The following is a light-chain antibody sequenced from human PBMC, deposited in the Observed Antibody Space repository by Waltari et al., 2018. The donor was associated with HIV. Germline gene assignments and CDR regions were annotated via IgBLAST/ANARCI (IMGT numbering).Light chain of an antibody. J-gene: IGKJ2*01. CDR3: QQYNNWPRT. CDR1: QSVSSN. CDR2: GAS. Sequence: EIVMTQSPATLSVSPGERATLSCRASQSVSSNLAWYQQKPGQAPRRIIYGASTRATGIPARVSGSGSGTEFTLTISSLQSEDFAVYYCQQYNNWPRTFGQGTKLEIK. V-gene: IGKV3-15*01.